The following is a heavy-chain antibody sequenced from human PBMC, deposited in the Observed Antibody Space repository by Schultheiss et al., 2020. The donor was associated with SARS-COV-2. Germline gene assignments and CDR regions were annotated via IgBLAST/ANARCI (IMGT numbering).Heavy chain of an antibody. Sequence: SETLSLTCAVYGGSFSGYYWSWIRQPPGKGLEWIGSIYYSGSTYYNPSLKSRVTISVDTSKNQFSLKLNSVTAADTAVYYCARDRRAARLNWFDPWGQGTLVTVSS. V-gene: IGHV4-34*09. CDR1: GGSFSGYY. CDR2: IYYSGST. D-gene: IGHD6-13*01. J-gene: IGHJ5*02. CDR3: ARDRRAARLNWFDP.